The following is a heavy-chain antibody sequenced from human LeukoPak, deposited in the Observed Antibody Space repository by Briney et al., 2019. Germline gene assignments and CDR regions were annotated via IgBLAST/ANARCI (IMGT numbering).Heavy chain of an antibody. V-gene: IGHV3-23*01. D-gene: IGHD3-10*01. Sequence: PGGSLRLSCAASGFTFSSYSMNWVRQAPEKGLEWVAGINPSGSNAFYADSVKGRFTISRDNSKNTVYLQMDSLRAEDTAVYQCAKAHYLDSGSYVHYDHWAQGTLVTVSS. CDR3: AKAHYLDSGSYVHYDH. CDR2: INPSGSNA. CDR1: GFTFSSYS. J-gene: IGHJ5*02.